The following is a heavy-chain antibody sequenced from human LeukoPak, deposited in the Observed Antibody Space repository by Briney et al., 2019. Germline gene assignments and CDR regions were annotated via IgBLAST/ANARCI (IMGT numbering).Heavy chain of an antibody. CDR2: IYPGDSDT. D-gene: IGHD6-19*01. Sequence: GESLKISCKGSGYSFNSYWIGWVRQMPGKGLEWMGIIYPGDSDTRYSPSFQGQVTISADKSISTAYLQWSSLKASDTAMYYCARVAGYSSGWYATGLYDYWGQGTLVTVSS. CDR1: GYSFNSYW. CDR3: ARVAGYSSGWYATGLYDY. V-gene: IGHV5-51*01. J-gene: IGHJ4*02.